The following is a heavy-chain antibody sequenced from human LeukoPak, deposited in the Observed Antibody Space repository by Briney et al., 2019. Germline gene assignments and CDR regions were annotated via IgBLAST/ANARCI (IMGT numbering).Heavy chain of an antibody. CDR1: GGTFSSYA. V-gene: IGHV1-69*13. J-gene: IGHJ6*02. D-gene: IGHD2-15*01. CDR2: IIPIFGTA. Sequence: GASVKVSCKASGGTFSSYAISWVRQAPGQGLEWMGGIIPIFGTANYAQKFQGRVTITADESTSTAYMELSSLRSEDTAVYYCARARPYCSGGSCAVLYGMDVWGQGTTVTVSS. CDR3: ARARPYCSGGSCAVLYGMDV.